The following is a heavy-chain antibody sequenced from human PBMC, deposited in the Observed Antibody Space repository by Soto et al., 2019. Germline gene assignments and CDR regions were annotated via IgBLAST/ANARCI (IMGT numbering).Heavy chain of an antibody. Sequence: PSLQVSCKASGYTFTCYAMHWVRQAPGQRLEWMGWINAGNGNTKYSQKFQGRVTITRDTSASTAYMELSSLRSEDTAVYYCARDPVLLWFGEMVSAYGMDVWGQGTTVTVS. D-gene: IGHD3-10*01. CDR3: ARDPVLLWFGEMVSAYGMDV. V-gene: IGHV1-3*01. CDR1: GYTFTCYA. J-gene: IGHJ6*02. CDR2: INAGNGNT.